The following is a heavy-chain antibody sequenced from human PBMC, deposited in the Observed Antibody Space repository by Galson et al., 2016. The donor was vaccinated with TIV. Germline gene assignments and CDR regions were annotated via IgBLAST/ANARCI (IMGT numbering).Heavy chain of an antibody. D-gene: IGHD4-17*01. CDR2: IIPIFGLA. Sequence: SVKVSCKASGGAFISHGNSWVRQAPGQGLEWMGGIIPIFGLANYAQKFQGRVTITADDSTRTAYMELSSLRFDDTAVYYCARWGSTVTRPFDYWGQGTLVTVSS. CDR1: GGAFISHG. CDR3: ARWGSTVTRPFDY. V-gene: IGHV1-69*13. J-gene: IGHJ4*02.